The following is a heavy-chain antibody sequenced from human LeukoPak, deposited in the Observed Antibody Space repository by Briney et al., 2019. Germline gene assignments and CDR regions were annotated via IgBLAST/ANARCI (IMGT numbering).Heavy chain of an antibody. CDR3: ASSEDSGSYYESDYYYYMDV. D-gene: IGHD1-26*01. V-gene: IGHV1-69*05. CDR1: GGTFSSYA. CDR2: IIPIFGTA. Sequence: GASVKVSCKASGGTFSSYAISWVRQAPGQGLEWMGGIIPIFGTANYAQKFQGRVTITTDESTSTAYMELSSLRSEDTAVYYCASSEDSGSYYESDYYYYMDVWGKGTTVTVSS. J-gene: IGHJ6*03.